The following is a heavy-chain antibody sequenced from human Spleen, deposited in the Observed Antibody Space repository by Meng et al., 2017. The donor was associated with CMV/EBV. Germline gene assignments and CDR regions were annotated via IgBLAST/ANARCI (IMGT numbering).Heavy chain of an antibody. CDR3: AKDDGSMGFDP. CDR1: GYTFSTYG. CDR2: ISTYNGNP. J-gene: IGHJ5*02. Sequence: SCKASGYTFSTYGITWVRQDPGQGSEWMGWISTYNGNPEYSQKFQGRVTMTTDTSTTTAYMELRSLISDDTAVYYCAKDDGSMGFDPWGQGTLVTVSS. D-gene: IGHD3-10*01. V-gene: IGHV1-18*01.